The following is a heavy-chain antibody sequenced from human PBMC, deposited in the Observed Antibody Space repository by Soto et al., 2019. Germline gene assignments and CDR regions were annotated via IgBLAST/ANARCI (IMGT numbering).Heavy chain of an antibody. D-gene: IGHD5-18*01. V-gene: IGHV3-53*01. CDR3: ARVSTDTATVFDY. Sequence: PGWSLRLSCAVSGLTVSSNYMSWVRQAPGKGLEWVAIIYSAGSTYYADSVKGGFTTSRANSKNTVYLQMNSMTADDTAVYYCARVSTDTATVFDYSGQGTLVTVSS. CDR1: GLTVSSNY. CDR2: IYSAGST. J-gene: IGHJ4*02.